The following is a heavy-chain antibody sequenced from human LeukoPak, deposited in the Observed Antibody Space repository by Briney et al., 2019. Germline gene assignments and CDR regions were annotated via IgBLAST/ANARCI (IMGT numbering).Heavy chain of an antibody. Sequence: GGSLRLSCAASGFTFSRYSMNWVRQAPGMGLEWVSSISVTSNYKYYADSVKGRFTISRDNAQSSLYLQMNSLRAEDTAVYYCARTYYDIFSSSDYWGQGIVVTVSS. CDR1: GFTFSRYS. J-gene: IGHJ4*02. D-gene: IGHD3-9*01. V-gene: IGHV3-21*01. CDR2: ISVTSNYK. CDR3: ARTYYDIFSSSDY.